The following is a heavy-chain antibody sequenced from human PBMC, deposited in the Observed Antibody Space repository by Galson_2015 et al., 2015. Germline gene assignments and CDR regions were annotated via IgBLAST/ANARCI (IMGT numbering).Heavy chain of an antibody. Sequence: SLRLSCAASGFTFSSYAMSWVRQTPGKGLEWISAISGSGGSTYYADSVKGRFTISRDNSKNTLYLQMNSLRAEDTAIYYCTKEMISVSGIFDYWGQDTLVTVSS. V-gene: IGHV3-23*01. CDR1: GFTFSSYA. J-gene: IGHJ4*02. D-gene: IGHD6-19*01. CDR2: ISGSGGST. CDR3: TKEMISVSGIFDY.